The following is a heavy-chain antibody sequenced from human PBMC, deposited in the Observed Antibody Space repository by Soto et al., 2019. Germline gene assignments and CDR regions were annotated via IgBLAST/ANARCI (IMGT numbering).Heavy chain of an antibody. D-gene: IGHD3-10*01. J-gene: IGHJ4*02. V-gene: IGHV4-30-2*01. CDR3: ASSFGELYFDY. CDR1: GGSISSGGYS. Sequence: TSETLSLTCAVSGGSISSGGYSWSWIRQPPGKGLEWIGYIYHSGSTYYNPSLKSRVTISVDRSKNQFSLKLSSVTAADTAVYYCASSFGELYFDYWGQGTLVTVSS. CDR2: IYHSGST.